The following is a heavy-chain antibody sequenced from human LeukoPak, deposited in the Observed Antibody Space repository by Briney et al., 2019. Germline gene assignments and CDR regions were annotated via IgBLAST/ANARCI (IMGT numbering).Heavy chain of an antibody. J-gene: IGHJ4*02. V-gene: IGHV4-34*01. CDR3: ARGPSPYIAAAGSRYYFDY. D-gene: IGHD6-13*01. CDR2: INHSGST. Sequence: PSETLSLTCAVYGGSFSGYYWSWIRQPPGKGPEWIGEINHSGSTNYNPSLKSRVTISVDTSKNQFSLKLSSVTAADTAVYYCARGPSPYIAAAGSRYYFDYWGQGTLVTVSS. CDR1: GGSFSGYY.